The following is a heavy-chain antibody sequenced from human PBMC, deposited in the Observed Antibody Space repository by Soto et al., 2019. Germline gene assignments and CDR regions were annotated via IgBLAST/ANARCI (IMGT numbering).Heavy chain of an antibody. CDR3: ARDRDAAASDY. Sequence: QVQLVESGGGLVKPGGSLRLCCAASGFTFSDFYMSWIRQAPGKGLEWISYISSGSTNIFYADSVKGRFTVSRDNAKKSIYIQMDSLRAEDSAVYYCARDRDAAASDYWGQGTLVTVSS. CDR2: ISSGSTNI. J-gene: IGHJ4*02. V-gene: IGHV3-11*01. D-gene: IGHD3-10*01. CDR1: GFTFSDFY.